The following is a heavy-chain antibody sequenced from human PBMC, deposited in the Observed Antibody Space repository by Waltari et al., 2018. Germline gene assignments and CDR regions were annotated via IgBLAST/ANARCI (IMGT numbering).Heavy chain of an antibody. CDR2: ISAYNGTT. CDR3: ARDLLYYYDSSGLQNPTDY. V-gene: IGHV1-18*01. CDR1: GYTFTSYG. D-gene: IGHD3-22*01. J-gene: IGHJ4*02. Sequence: QVQLVQSGAEVKKPGASVKVSCKASGYTFTSYGFSWVRQAPGQGLEWMGWISAYNGTTNFAQKFQGRLTMTTDTSTSTAYMELRSLRSDDTAVYYCARDLLYYYDSSGLQNPTDYWGQGTLVTVSS.